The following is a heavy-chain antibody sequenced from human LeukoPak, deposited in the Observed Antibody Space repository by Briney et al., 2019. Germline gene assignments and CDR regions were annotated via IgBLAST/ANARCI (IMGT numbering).Heavy chain of an antibody. CDR1: GFIFSGYS. J-gene: IGHJ4*02. CDR2: IGISSGRT. D-gene: IGHD5-12*01. CDR3: ARDYRYAFDN. Sequence: GGSLRLSCAASGFIFSGYSMNWVRQAPGKGPEWISYIGISSGRTMYADSVKGRFTISRDTAKKSLYLQMNSLRVEDTAVYYCARDYRYAFDNWGQGTLVTVST. V-gene: IGHV3-48*04.